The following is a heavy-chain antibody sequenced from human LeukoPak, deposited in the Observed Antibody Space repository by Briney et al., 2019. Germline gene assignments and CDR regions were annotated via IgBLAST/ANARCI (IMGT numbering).Heavy chain of an antibody. CDR1: GYSFTSYW. V-gene: IGHV5-51*01. J-gene: IGHJ4*02. CDR3: ARGGFGEWGIGY. Sequence: GESLKISCRGSGYSFTSYWIGWVREMPGKGLEWMGIIYPGDSDTSSSPPSQRQVTISAAESIRTAYLQRSSLKASDTAIYYCARGGFGEWGIGYWGQGPLVTVSS. CDR2: IYPGDSDT. D-gene: IGHD3-10*01.